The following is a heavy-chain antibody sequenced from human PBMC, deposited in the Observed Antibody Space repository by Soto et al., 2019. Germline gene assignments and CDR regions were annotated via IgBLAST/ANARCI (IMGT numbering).Heavy chain of an antibody. CDR2: IYYSESA. Sequence: PGKGLEWIGSIYYSESAYYNPSLKSRVTISVDTFKNQCSLKLSSVTAADTAVYFCARDRRFFFQAEDGIRDVRSVSAFLLNRSSDL. V-gene: IGHV4-39*02. D-gene: IGHD3-10*02. CDR3: ARDRRFFFQAEDGIRDVRSVSAFLLNRSSDL. J-gene: IGHJ2*01.